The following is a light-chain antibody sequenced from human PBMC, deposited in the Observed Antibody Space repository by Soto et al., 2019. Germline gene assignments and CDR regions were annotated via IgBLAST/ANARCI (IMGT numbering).Light chain of an antibody. CDR1: QSISSK. Sequence: EIVMTQSPATLSMSPGERATLSCRASQSISSKLAWYQQKPGQAPRLLIYGASTRATGIPVRFSGSGSGTEFTLTITSLQSEDFAIYYCQEYNNWRPITFGGGTKVDIK. CDR3: QEYNNWRPIT. CDR2: GAS. J-gene: IGKJ4*01. V-gene: IGKV3-15*01.